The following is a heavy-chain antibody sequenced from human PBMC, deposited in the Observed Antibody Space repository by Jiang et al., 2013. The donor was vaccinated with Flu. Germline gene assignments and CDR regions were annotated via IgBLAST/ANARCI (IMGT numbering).Heavy chain of an antibody. CDR1: GFSLSTSGMC. Sequence: KPTQTLTLTCTFSGFSLSTSGMCVSWIRQPPGKALEWLALIDWDDDKYYSTSLKTRLTISKDTSKNQVVLTMTNMDPVDTATYYCARARTYSSSWYYFDYWGQGTLVTVSS. J-gene: IGHJ4*02. CDR3: ARARTYSSSWYYFDY. V-gene: IGHV2-70*01. D-gene: IGHD6-13*01. CDR2: IDWDDDK.